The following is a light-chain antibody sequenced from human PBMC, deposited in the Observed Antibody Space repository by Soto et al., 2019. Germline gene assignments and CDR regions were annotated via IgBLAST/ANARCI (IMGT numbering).Light chain of an antibody. CDR1: QSISSW. J-gene: IGKJ1*01. CDR2: DAS. V-gene: IGKV1-5*01. Sequence: DIQMTQSPSTLSAFVGDGVTLTCRASQSISSWLAWYQQKPGKAPKPLIYDASSLESGVPSRFSGSGSGTEFTLTISSLQPDDFATYYCQHYNTYPWTFGQGTKVDI. CDR3: QHYNTYPWT.